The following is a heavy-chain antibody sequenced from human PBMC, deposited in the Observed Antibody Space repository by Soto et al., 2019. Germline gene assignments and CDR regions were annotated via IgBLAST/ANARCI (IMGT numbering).Heavy chain of an antibody. J-gene: IGHJ4*02. D-gene: IGHD1-26*01. CDR1: GYTFTSYG. CDR2: INPKTGGT. V-gene: IGHV1-2*02. CDR3: ARDVVGSDYFDS. Sequence: ASVKVSCKASGYTFTSYGISWVRRAPGQGLEWMGWINPKTGGTNYVQKFQGRVTMTRDTSITTAYMELSRLRSDDTAVYYCARDVVGSDYFDSWGQGTLVTVSS.